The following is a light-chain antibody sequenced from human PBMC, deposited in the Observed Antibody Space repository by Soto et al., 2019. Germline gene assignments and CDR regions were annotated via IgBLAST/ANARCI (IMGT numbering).Light chain of an antibody. CDR1: TSNIGSHT. V-gene: IGLV1-44*01. Sequence: QSVLTQPPSASGSPGQRVIISCSGSTSNIGSHTVHWYRQLPGTAPKLLIYGNSNRPSGVPDRFSGSKSGTSASLAINGLQAEDEAHYYCQSYDNSLSGSWVFGGGTKLTVL. J-gene: IGLJ3*02. CDR2: GNS. CDR3: QSYDNSLSGSWV.